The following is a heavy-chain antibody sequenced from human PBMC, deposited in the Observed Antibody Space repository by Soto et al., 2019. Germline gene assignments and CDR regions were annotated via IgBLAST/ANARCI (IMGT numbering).Heavy chain of an antibody. CDR3: AKSLVGATGDAFDI. D-gene: IGHD1-26*01. V-gene: IGHV3-30*18. CDR2: ISYDGSNK. CDR1: GFTFSSYG. Sequence: VGSLRLSCAASGFTFSSYGMHWVRRAPGKGLEWVAVISYDGSNKYYADSVKGRFTISRDNSKNTLYLQMNSLRAEDTAVYYCAKSLVGATGDAFDIWGQGTMVTVSS. J-gene: IGHJ3*02.